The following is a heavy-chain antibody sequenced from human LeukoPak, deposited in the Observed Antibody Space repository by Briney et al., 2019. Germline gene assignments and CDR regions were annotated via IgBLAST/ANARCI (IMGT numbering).Heavy chain of an antibody. J-gene: IGHJ4*02. CDR3: ARGQFRLHSYDGSTFDY. V-gene: IGHV3-30*04. CDR1: GFTFSNYA. Sequence: GRSLRLSCAASGFTFSNYAMHCVRQAPGKGLEWVAVISYDGRNKQYADSAKGRFTISRDNSKNTLYLQTNRLRAEDTAVYYCARGQFRLHSYDGSTFDYWGQGTLVSVSS. CDR2: ISYDGRNK. D-gene: IGHD3-22*01.